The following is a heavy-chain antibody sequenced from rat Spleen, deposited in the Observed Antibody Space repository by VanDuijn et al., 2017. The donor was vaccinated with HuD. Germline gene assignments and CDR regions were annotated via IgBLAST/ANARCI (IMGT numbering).Heavy chain of an antibody. CDR3: VTAYITRFDY. CDR2: ISYGDSSGHSST. CDR1: GFTFSDYY. Sequence: EVQLVESGGGLVQPGRSMKLSCAASGFTFSDYYMAWVRQAPTKGLEWVATISYGDSSGHSSTYYRDAVKGRFTISRDNAKSTLYLQMDSLRSEDTATYYCVTAYITRFDYWGQGVMVTVST. D-gene: IGHD1-9*01. V-gene: IGHV5-22*01. J-gene: IGHJ2*01.